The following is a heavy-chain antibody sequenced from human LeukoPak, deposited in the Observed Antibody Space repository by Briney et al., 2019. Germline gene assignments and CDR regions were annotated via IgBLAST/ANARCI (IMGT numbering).Heavy chain of an antibody. V-gene: IGHV1-46*01. D-gene: IGHD3-16*01. CDR3: ARDFLWITFGGVLPDY. CDR2: INPSGGST. J-gene: IGHJ4*02. CDR1: GYTFTSYY. Sequence: ASVKVSCKASGYTFTSYYMHWVRQAPGQGLEWMGIINPSGGSTSYAQKFQGRVTMTRDTSTSTVYMELSSLRSEDTAVYYCARDFLWITFGGVLPDYWGQGTLVTVSS.